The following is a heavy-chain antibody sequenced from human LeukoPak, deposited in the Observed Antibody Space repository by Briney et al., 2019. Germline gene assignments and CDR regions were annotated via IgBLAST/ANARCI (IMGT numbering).Heavy chain of an antibody. D-gene: IGHD3-10*01. CDR1: GGSFSGYY. J-gene: IGHJ5*02. Sequence: SETLSLTRAVYGGSFSGYYWSWIRQPPGKGLEWIGEINHSGSTNYNPSLKSRVTISVDTSKNQFSLKLSSVTAADTAVYYCARGRGLLWFGELLSGNWFDPWGQGTLVTVSS. CDR2: INHSGST. CDR3: ARGRGLLWFGELLSGNWFDP. V-gene: IGHV4-34*01.